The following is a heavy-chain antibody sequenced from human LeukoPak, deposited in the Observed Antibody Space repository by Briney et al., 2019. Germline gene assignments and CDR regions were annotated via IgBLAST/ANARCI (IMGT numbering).Heavy chain of an antibody. D-gene: IGHD6-13*01. CDR2: ISPSGSDI. CDR3: ARGPPSGTYYYFDY. CDR1: GFTFSRYE. J-gene: IGHJ4*02. V-gene: IGHV3-48*03. Sequence: GGSLRLSCVASGFTFSRYEMNWVRQAPGKGLEWVSYISPSGSDIKYADSVKGRFSISRDNAMNSLYLQMNSLRADDTAVYYCARGPPSGTYYYFDYWGQGTLVTVSS.